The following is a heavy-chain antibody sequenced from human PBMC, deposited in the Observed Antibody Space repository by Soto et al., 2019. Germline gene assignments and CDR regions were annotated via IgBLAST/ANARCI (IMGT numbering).Heavy chain of an antibody. CDR2: IWYDGSNK. Sequence: GGSLRLSCAASGFTFSSYGMHWVRQAPGKGLEWVAVIWYDGSNKYYADCVKGRFTISGDNSKNTLDLEMETPRPEDTAVYYCAGVYYGGDSVNNFWGQGTPVTVSS. V-gene: IGHV3-30*02. J-gene: IGHJ4*02. D-gene: IGHD2-21*02. CDR3: AGVYYGGDSVNNF. CDR1: GFTFSSYG.